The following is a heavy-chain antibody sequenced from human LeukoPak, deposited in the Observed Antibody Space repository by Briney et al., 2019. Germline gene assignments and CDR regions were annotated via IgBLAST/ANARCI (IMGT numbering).Heavy chain of an antibody. CDR1: GGTFSSYA. J-gene: IGHJ6*02. D-gene: IGHD3-10*01. CDR3: ARDEMYYYGSGRDYYYYGMDV. CDR2: IIPILGIA. Sequence: ASVKVSCKASGGTFSSYAISWVRQAPGQGLEWMGRIIPILGIANYAQKFQGRVTITADKSTSTAYMELSSLRSEDTAVYYCARDEMYYYGSGRDYYYYGMDVWGQGTTVTVSS. V-gene: IGHV1-69*04.